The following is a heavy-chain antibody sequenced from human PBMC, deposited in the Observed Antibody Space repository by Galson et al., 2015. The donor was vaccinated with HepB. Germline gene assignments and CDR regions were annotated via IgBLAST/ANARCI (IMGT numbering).Heavy chain of an antibody. D-gene: IGHD3-10*01. CDR2: ISSSSSYT. J-gene: IGHJ4*02. V-gene: IGHV3-11*06. Sequence: SLRLSCAASGFTFSDYYMSWIRQAPGKGLEWVSYISSSSSYTNYADSVKGRFTISRDNAKNSLYLQMNSLRAEDTAVYYCARDSPDLVVPAAIYGSGSYYNDYWGQGTLVTVSS. CDR3: ARDSPDLVVPAAIYGSGSYYNDY. CDR1: GFTFSDYY.